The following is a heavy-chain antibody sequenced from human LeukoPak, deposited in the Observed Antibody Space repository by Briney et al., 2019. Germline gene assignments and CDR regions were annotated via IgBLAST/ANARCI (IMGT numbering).Heavy chain of an antibody. V-gene: IGHV3-21*01. CDR3: ARDGGDYVPYYYYYMDV. J-gene: IGHJ6*03. Sequence: GGSLRLSCAASGFTFSSYSMNWVRQAPGKGLEWVSSINSDSNYIYYADSVKGRFTISRDNAKNSLYLQMNSLRAEDTAVYYCARDGGDYVPYYYYYMDVWGKGTTVTISS. CDR1: GFTFSSYS. D-gene: IGHD4-17*01. CDR2: INSDSNYI.